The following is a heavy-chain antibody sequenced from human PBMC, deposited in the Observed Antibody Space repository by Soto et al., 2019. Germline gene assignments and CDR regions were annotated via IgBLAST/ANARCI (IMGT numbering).Heavy chain of an antibody. CDR3: ARDGCGGGSCYHDY. CDR1: GGSISSGGYY. V-gene: IGHV4-31*03. J-gene: IGHJ4*02. D-gene: IGHD2-15*01. Sequence: QVQLQESGPGLVKPSQTLSLTCTVSGGSISSGGYYWSWIRQHPGKGLEWIGYIYYSGSTYYNPSLKSRVTISVDTSKNQFSLKLSSVTAADTAGYYCARDGCGGGSCYHDYWGQGTLVTVSS. CDR2: IYYSGST.